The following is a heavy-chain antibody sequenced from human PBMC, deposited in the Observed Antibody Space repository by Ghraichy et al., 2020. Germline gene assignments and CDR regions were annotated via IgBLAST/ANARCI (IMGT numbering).Heavy chain of an antibody. J-gene: IGHJ4*02. V-gene: IGHV3-30*18. CDR3: AKEYVGYSIDY. Sequence: GGSPRLSCAASGFTFSSYGMHWVRQAPGKGLEWVAVISYDGSNKYYADSVKGRFTISRDNSKNTLYLQMNSLRAEDTAVYYCAKEYVGYSIDYWGQGTLVTVSS. CDR1: GFTFSSYG. CDR2: ISYDGSNK. D-gene: IGHD5-18*01.